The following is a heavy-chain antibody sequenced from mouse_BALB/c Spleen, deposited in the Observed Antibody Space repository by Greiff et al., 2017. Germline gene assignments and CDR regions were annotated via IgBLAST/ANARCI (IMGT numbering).Heavy chain of an antibody. J-gene: IGHJ4*01. CDR3: TRDDYDKGPMDY. CDR1: GYTFTSYW. CDR2: IYPGSGST. D-gene: IGHD2-4*01. Sequence: LQQPGSELVRPGASVKLSCKASGYTFTSYWMHWVKQRHGQGLEWIGNIYPGSGSTNYDEKFKSKGTLTVDTSSSTAYMHLSSLTSEDSAVYYCTRDDYDKGPMDYWGQGTSVTVSS. V-gene: IGHV1S22*01.